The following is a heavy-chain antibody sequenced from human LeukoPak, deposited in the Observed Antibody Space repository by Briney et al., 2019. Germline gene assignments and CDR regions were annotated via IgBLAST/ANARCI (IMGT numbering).Heavy chain of an antibody. V-gene: IGHV3-30*04. CDR2: ISYDGSNK. CDR3: ARDGFKTLERALDY. CDR1: GFTFSSYA. Sequence: GGSLRLSCAAPGFTFSSYAMHWVRQAPGKGLEWVAVISYDGSNKYYADSVKGRFTISRDNSKNTLYLQMNSLRAEDTAVYYCARDGFKTLERALDYWGQGTLVTVSS. D-gene: IGHD1-26*01. J-gene: IGHJ4*02.